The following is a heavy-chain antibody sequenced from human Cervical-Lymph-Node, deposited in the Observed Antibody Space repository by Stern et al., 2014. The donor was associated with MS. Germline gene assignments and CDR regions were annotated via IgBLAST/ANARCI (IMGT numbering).Heavy chain of an antibody. V-gene: IGHV1-2*06. CDR1: GYTFIDHY. J-gene: IGHJ4*02. Sequence: VQLVKSGADVKKPGASVNVSCKTSGYTFIDHYVHWVRQAPGQGLEWMGRINPDSGGTSYAQRFRGRVTMTRDTSISTAYMELSSLRSDDTAVYYCARQTASYDSSHLDYWGQGTLVTVSS. D-gene: IGHD3-22*01. CDR2: INPDSGGT. CDR3: ARQTASYDSSHLDY.